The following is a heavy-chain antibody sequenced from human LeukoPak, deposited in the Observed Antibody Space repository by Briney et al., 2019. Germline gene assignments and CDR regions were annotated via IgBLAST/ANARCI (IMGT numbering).Heavy chain of an antibody. J-gene: IGHJ4*02. CDR1: GYTFTSYG. D-gene: IGHD3-16*02. CDR3: ARDRSYDYVWGSYRPVNDY. CDR2: ISAYNGNT. Sequence: ASVKVSCKASGYTFTSYGISWVRQAPGQGLEWMGWISAYNGNTNYAQKFQGRVTMTTDTSTSTAYMELRSLRSDDTAVYYCARDRSYDYVWGSYRPVNDYWGQGTLVTVSS. V-gene: IGHV1-18*01.